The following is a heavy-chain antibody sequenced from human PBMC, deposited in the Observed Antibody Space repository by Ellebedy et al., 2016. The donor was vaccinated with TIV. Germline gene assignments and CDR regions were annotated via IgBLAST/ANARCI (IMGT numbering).Heavy chain of an antibody. CDR3: AKDKGITGTIGEIDY. CDR1: GFTFDDYA. V-gene: IGHV3-9*01. Sequence: SLKISXAASGFTFDDYAMHWVRQAPGKGLEWVSGISWNSGSIGYADSVKGRFTISRDNAKNSLYLQMNSLRAEDTALYYCAKDKGITGTIGEIDYWGQGTLVTVSS. CDR2: ISWNSGSI. D-gene: IGHD1-7*01. J-gene: IGHJ4*02.